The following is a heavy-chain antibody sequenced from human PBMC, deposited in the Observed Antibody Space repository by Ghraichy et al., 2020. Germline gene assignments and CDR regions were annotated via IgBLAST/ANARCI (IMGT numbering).Heavy chain of an antibody. J-gene: IGHJ3*02. CDR1: GFTFDDYT. V-gene: IGHV3-43*01. Sequence: GGSLRLSCAASGFTFDDYTMHWVRQAPGKGLEWVSLISWDGGSTYYADSVKGRFTISRDNSKNSLYLQMNSLRTEDTALYYCAKDPYRVGGVISDAFDIWGQGTMVTVSS. CDR2: ISWDGGST. D-gene: IGHD3-16*02. CDR3: AKDPYRVGGVISDAFDI.